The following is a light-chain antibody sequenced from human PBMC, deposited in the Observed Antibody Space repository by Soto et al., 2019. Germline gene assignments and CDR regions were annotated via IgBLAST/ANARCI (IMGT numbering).Light chain of an antibody. J-gene: IGLJ2*01. CDR1: SSDVRGYNY. Sequence: QSALTQPPSASGFPGQSVTISCTGASSDVRGYNYVSWYQHHPGKAPKLMIYEVSKRPSGVPDRFSGSKSGNTASLTVSGLQPEDEADYYCSSYAVSNNVVFGGGTKLTVL. CDR2: EVS. V-gene: IGLV2-8*01. CDR3: SSYAVSNNVV.